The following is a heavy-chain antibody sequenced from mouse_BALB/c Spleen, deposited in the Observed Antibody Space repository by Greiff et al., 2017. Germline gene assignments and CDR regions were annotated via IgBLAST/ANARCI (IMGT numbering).Heavy chain of an antibody. CDR1: GFTFSSYA. V-gene: IGHV5-9-4*01. Sequence: EVQRVESGGGLVKPGGSLKLSCAASGFTFSSYAMSWVRQSPEKRLEWVAEISSGGSYTYYPDTVTGRFTISRDNAKNTLYLEMSSLRSEDTAMYYCARGPHYYAMDYWGQGTSVTVSS. J-gene: IGHJ4*01. CDR3: ARGPHYYAMDY. CDR2: ISSGGSYT.